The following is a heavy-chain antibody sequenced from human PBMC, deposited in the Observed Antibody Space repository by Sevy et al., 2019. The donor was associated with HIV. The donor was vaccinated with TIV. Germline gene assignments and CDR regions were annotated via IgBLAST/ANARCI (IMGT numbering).Heavy chain of an antibody. Sequence: GGSLRLSCAASGFTFSSYSMNWVRQAPGKGLEWVSSISSSSSYIYYADSVKGRFTISRDNAKNSLYLQMNSLRAEDMAVYYCARDRSSGFWSGRAFDYWGQGTLVTVSS. V-gene: IGHV3-21*01. D-gene: IGHD3-3*01. CDR2: ISSSSSYI. CDR1: GFTFSSYS. CDR3: ARDRSSGFWSGRAFDY. J-gene: IGHJ4*02.